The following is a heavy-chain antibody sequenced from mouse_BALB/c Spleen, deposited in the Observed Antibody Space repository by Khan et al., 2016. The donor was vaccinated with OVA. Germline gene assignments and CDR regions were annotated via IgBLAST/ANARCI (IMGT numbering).Heavy chain of an antibody. CDR3: ARSVTITTVVATDFDY. Sequence: EVQLQESGPGLVKPSQSLSLTCTVTGYSITSDYAWNWIRQFPGNKLEWMGYISSSGRTSYNPSLKSRISITRDPSRTQFFLQWNSVTTEDTATYDCARSVTITTVVATDFDYWGQGTTLTVAS. D-gene: IGHD1-1*01. V-gene: IGHV3-2*02. J-gene: IGHJ2*01. CDR2: ISSSGRT. CDR1: GYSITSDYA.